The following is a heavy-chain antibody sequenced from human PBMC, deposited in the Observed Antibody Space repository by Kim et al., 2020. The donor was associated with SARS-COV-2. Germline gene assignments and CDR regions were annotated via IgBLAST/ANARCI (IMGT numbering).Heavy chain of an antibody. CDR1: GGSISSSSYY. D-gene: IGHD3-22*01. Sequence: SETLSLTCTVSGGSISSSSYYWGWIRQPPGKGLEWIGSIYYSGSTYYNPSLKSRVTISVDTSKNQFSLKLSSVTAADTAVYYCARHERSGYHGGEYFQHWGQGTLVTVSS. CDR3: ARHERSGYHGGEYFQH. J-gene: IGHJ1*01. CDR2: IYYSGST. V-gene: IGHV4-39*01.